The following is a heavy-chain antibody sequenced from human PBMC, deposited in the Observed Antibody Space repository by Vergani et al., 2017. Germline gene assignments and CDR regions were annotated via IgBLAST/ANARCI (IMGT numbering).Heavy chain of an antibody. CDR3: AKVASFASRLLWFGEPEDYYYYYMDV. D-gene: IGHD3-10*01. V-gene: IGHV3-30*02. Sequence: QVQLVESGGGVVQPGGSLRLSCAASGFTFSSYGMHWVRQAPGKGLEWVAFIRYDGSNKYYADSVKGRFTISRDNSKNTLYLQMNSLRAEDTAVYYCAKVASFASRLLWFGEPEDYYYYYMDVWGKGTTVTVSS. CDR1: GFTFSSYG. J-gene: IGHJ6*03. CDR2: IRYDGSNK.